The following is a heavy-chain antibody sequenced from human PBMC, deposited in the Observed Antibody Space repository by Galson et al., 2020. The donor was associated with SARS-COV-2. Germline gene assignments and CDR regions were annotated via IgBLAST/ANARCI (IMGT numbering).Heavy chain of an antibody. CDR1: GYTFTSYY. J-gene: IGHJ4*02. V-gene: IGHV1-46*01. D-gene: IGHD4-4*01. CDR3: ARDSQGGNDYNYLLF. CDR2: INPSGGGT. Sequence: KISCKASGYTFTSYYIHWVRQAPGQGLEWIGIINPSGGGTTYAQKFQGRVTMTRDTSTSTVYMELSSLRSEDTAVYYCARDSQGGNDYNYLLFWGQGTLVTVSS.